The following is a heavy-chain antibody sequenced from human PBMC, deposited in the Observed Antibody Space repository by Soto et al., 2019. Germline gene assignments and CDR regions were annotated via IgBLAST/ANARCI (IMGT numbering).Heavy chain of an antibody. J-gene: IGHJ4*02. Sequence: SVKVSCKASGGTFSSYAISWVRQAPGQGLEWMGGIIPIFGTANYAQKFQGRVTITADESTSTAYMELSSLRSEDTAVYYCARDPGIAYCGGDCYRDYWGQGTLVTVSS. CDR1: GGTFSSYA. D-gene: IGHD2-21*02. CDR3: ARDPGIAYCGGDCYRDY. CDR2: IIPIFGTA. V-gene: IGHV1-69*13.